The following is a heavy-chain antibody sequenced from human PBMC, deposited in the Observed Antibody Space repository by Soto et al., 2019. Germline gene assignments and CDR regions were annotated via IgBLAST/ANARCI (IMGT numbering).Heavy chain of an antibody. CDR1: GGSISSGDYY. V-gene: IGHV4-30-4*01. CDR3: ARETGENWTYEAH. J-gene: IGHJ1*01. Sequence: SETLSLTCTVSGGSISSGDYYWSWIRQPPGKGLEWIGYIYYSGSTYYNPSLKSRVTISVDTSKNQFSLKLSSATAADTALYYCARETGENWTYEAHWGPGTLVTVSS. D-gene: IGHD1-7*01. CDR2: IYYSGST.